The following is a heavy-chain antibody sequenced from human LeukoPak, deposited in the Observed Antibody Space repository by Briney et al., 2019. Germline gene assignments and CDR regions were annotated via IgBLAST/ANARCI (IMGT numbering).Heavy chain of an antibody. V-gene: IGHV7-4-1*02. CDR2: INTNTGNP. CDR3: ARAHSYSTSSLPGY. CDR1: GYTFISYV. J-gene: IGHJ4*02. D-gene: IGHD6-6*01. Sequence: ASVKVSCKASGYTFISYVMTWVRQAPGQGLEWMGWINTNTGNPTYAQGFTGRFVFSLDTSVSTAYLQISSLKAEGTAVYYCARAHSYSTSSLPGYWGQGTLVTVSS.